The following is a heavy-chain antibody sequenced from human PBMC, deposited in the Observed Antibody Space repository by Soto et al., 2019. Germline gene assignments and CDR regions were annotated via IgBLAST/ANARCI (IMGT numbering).Heavy chain of an antibody. CDR3: ARDIRLYHPAIHYSYGMDV. CDR1: GYTFTSYG. J-gene: IGHJ6*02. V-gene: IGHV1-18*01. CDR2: ISAYNGNT. Sequence: QVQLVQSGAEVKKPGASVKVSCKASGYTFTSYGISWVRQAPGQGLEWMGWISAYNGNTTYAQKLQGRVTMTTDTSTSTAYMELSSLRSDDTAMYYCARDIRLYHPAIHYSYGMDVWGQGTTVTVSS.